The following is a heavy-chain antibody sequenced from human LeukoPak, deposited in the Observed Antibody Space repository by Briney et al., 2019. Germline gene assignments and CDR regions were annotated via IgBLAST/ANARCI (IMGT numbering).Heavy chain of an antibody. CDR2: ISAYNGNT. Sequence: ASAKVSCKASGYTFTSYGISWVRQAPGQGLEWMGWISAYNGNTNYAQKLQGRVTMTTDTSTSTAYMELRSLRSDDTAVYYCARAESPWLQPFSLDYWGQGTLVTVSS. D-gene: IGHD5-24*01. CDR1: GYTFTSYG. V-gene: IGHV1-18*01. J-gene: IGHJ4*02. CDR3: ARAESPWLQPFSLDY.